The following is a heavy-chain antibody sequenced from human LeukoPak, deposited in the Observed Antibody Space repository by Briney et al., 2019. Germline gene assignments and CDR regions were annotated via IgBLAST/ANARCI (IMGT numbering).Heavy chain of an antibody. CDR3: ARVGSSGWTVYDY. J-gene: IGHJ4*02. V-gene: IGHV3-21*01. CDR1: GFTFSSYS. CDR2: ISSSSSYI. D-gene: IGHD6-19*01. Sequence: GGSLRLSCAASGFTFSSYSMNWVRQAPGKGLEWVSSISSSSSYIYYADSVKGRFTISRDNAKNSLYLQMNSLRAEDTAVYYCARVGSSGWTVYDYWGQGTLVTVSS.